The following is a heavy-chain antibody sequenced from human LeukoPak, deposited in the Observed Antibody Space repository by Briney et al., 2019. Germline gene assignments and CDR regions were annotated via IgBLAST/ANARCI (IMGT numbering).Heavy chain of an antibody. J-gene: IGHJ4*02. V-gene: IGHV3-23*01. CDR1: GFTFSSYA. CDR2: ISGSGGST. D-gene: IGHD2-2*02. CDR3: AKTRQYCSSTSCYIFDY. Sequence: GGSLRLSCAASGFTFSSYAMSWVRQAPGKGLEWVSAISGSGGSTYYADSVKGRFTISRDNSKNTLYLQMNSLRAEDTAVYYCAKTRQYCSSTSCYIFDYWGQGTLVTVSS.